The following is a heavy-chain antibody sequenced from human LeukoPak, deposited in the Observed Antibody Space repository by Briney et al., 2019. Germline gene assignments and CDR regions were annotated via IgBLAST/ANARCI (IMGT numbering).Heavy chain of an antibody. D-gene: IGHD6-19*01. CDR3: AREAAAVAGTGYNWFDP. CDR2: ISSSGSTI. Sequence: GGSLRLSCAASVFTFSSYEMNCVRQAPGKGREWVSYISSSGSTIYYADSVKGRFTISRDNGKTSLYLQMNSLTAKDTAVYYCAREAAAVAGTGYNWFDPWGQGTLVTVSS. V-gene: IGHV3-48*03. CDR1: VFTFSSYE. J-gene: IGHJ5*02.